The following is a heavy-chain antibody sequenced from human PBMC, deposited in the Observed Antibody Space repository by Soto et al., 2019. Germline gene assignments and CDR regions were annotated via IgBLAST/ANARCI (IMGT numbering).Heavy chain of an antibody. V-gene: IGHV3-53*02. Sequence: EVQLVETGGGLIQPGGSLRLSCAASGFTVSSNYMSWVRQAPGKGLEWVSVIYSGGSTYYADSVKGRFTISRDNSKNTLYLQMNSLRGDDTAVYYCAIGDRVSSGWYTLAPLDYYYGMDVWGQGTTVTVSS. D-gene: IGHD6-19*01. CDR1: GFTVSSNY. CDR3: AIGDRVSSGWYTLAPLDYYYGMDV. J-gene: IGHJ6*02. CDR2: IYSGGST.